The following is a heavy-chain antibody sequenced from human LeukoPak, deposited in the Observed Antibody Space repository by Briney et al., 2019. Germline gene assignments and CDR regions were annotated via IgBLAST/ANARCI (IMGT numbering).Heavy chain of an antibody. V-gene: IGHV4-4*02. CDR2: ILHSGDT. D-gene: IGHD1-14*01. J-gene: IGHJ4*02. CDR1: GGSISRSNW. Sequence: SETLSLTCAVSGGSISRSNWWSWVRQPPGEGLVWIGDILHSGDTNYNASLRSRLTISLDKSRNQFSLQLSSVTAADTAVYYCAGYNIPYTFEFWGPGPVVTVSS. CDR3: AGYNIPYTFEF.